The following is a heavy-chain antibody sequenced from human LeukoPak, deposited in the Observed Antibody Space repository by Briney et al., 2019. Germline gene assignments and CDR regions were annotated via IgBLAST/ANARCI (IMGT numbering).Heavy chain of an antibody. CDR3: AKVIETGYYYGS. J-gene: IGHJ4*02. D-gene: IGHD3-9*01. V-gene: IGHV3-23*01. CDR2: ISGSDDST. CDR1: GCVFSSYA. Sequence: PGGSLRLSCAASGCVFSSYAMVWVRQAPGKGVQGVSSISGSDDSTHYVDSVKGRFTISRDNSKKTLFLQMESLGVEDTAVYYCAKVIETGYYYGSWGQGTLVTVSS.